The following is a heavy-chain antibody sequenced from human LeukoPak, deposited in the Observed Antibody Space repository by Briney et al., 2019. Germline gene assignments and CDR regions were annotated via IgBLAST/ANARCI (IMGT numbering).Heavy chain of an antibody. J-gene: IGHJ4*02. CDR1: GFTVSCNY. CDR2: IYSGGST. Sequence: GGSLRLSCAASGFTVSCNYMSWVRQAPGKGLEWVSVIYSGGSTYYADSVKGRFTISRDNSKNTLYLQMNSLRAEDTAVYYCARAVGARAYFDYWGQGTLATVTS. D-gene: IGHD1-26*01. V-gene: IGHV3-66*02. CDR3: ARAVGARAYFDY.